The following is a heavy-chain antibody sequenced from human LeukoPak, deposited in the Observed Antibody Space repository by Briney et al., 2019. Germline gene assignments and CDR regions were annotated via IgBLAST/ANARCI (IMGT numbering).Heavy chain of an antibody. Sequence: GGSLRLSCAASGFTFSSYAMHWVRQAPGKGLEYVSAISSNGGSTYYANSVKGRFTISRDNSKNTLYLQMNSLRPEDTALFYCARAGSFGGDDYWGQGTLVTVSS. CDR1: GFTFSSYA. V-gene: IGHV3-64*01. D-gene: IGHD3-10*01. CDR3: ARAGSFGGDDY. CDR2: ISSNGGST. J-gene: IGHJ4*02.